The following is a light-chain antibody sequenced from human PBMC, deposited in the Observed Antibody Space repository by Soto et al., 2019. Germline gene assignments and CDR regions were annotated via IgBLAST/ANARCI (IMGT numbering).Light chain of an antibody. J-gene: IGKJ1*01. CDR2: GAS. CDR1: QSVSTN. V-gene: IGKV3-15*01. Sequence: EIVMTQSPATLSVSPGERDTLSCRASQSVSTNLVWYQQKPGQAPRLLIYGASTRATGVPGRFSGTGSGTECTLTISSLQSEDSAVYYSQQNNHWWTFGQGTIVV. CDR3: QQNNHWWT.